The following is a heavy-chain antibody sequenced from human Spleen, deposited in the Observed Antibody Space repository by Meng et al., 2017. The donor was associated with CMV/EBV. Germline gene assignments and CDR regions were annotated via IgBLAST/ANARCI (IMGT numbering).Heavy chain of an antibody. Sequence: GGSLRLSCAASKFTFSNFWMHWVRQAPGKGLVWVSGINSQGSSRRFADSVKGRITISRDNAKNTLYLQMNSLKTEDTAVYYCTRDYGGNSGWVAGYWGQGTLVTVSS. CDR2: INSQGSSR. CDR3: TRDYGGNSGWVAGY. CDR1: KFTFSNFW. J-gene: IGHJ4*02. V-gene: IGHV3-74*01. D-gene: IGHD4-23*01.